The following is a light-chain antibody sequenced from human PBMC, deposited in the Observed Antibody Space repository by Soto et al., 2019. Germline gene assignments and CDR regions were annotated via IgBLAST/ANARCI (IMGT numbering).Light chain of an antibody. CDR1: QSVSSSY. J-gene: IGKJ5*01. Sequence: EIVLTQSPGTLSLSPGERATLSCRASQSVSSSYLAWYQQKPGQAPRLLIYGASSRATGIPDRFSGSGSGTFFILTISRLEPEDVAVYYCQHYGSSPPITFGQGTRLEIK. CDR3: QHYGSSPPIT. CDR2: GAS. V-gene: IGKV3-20*01.